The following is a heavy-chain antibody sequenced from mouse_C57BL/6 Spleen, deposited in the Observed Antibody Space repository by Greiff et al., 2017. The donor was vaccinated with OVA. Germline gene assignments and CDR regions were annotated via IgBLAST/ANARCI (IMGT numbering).Heavy chain of an antibody. CDR1: GYTFTSYW. V-gene: IGHV1-59*01. Sequence: QVPLQQPGAELVRPGTSVKLSCKASGYTFTSYWMHWVKQRPGQGLGWIGVIDPSDSYTNYNQKFKGKATLTVDTSSSTAFRQLSILTSEDAAVYYCAISLEWLGYFDVWGTGTTVTVSS. CDR3: AISLEWLGYFDV. CDR2: IDPSDSYT. D-gene: IGHD2-2*01. J-gene: IGHJ1*03.